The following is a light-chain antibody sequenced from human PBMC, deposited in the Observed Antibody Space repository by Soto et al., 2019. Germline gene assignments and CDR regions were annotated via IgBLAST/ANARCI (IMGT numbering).Light chain of an antibody. V-gene: IGLV2-8*01. CDR3: SAYAGSNNNVV. Sequence: QSALTQPPSASGSPGQSVTISCTGTSSDVGGYNYVSWYQQHPGKAPKLMIYEVSQRPSGVPDRFSGSKSGNTASLTVSGLQAEDEAEYYCSAYAGSNNNVVFGGGTKLTVL. CDR1: SSDVGGYNY. J-gene: IGLJ2*01. CDR2: EVS.